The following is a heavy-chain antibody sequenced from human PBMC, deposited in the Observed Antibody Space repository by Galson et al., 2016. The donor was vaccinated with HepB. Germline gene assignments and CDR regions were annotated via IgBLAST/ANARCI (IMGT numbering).Heavy chain of an antibody. Sequence: SVKVSCKASGYTFTSHAMHWVRQAPGQRLEWMGWINAGNGNTKYSAKFQGRVTITRDTSATTAYVQLSNMRFEDSAVYYCAREGTSYSSGWYKRGAYDYWGQGTLVTVSS. CDR2: INAGNGNT. D-gene: IGHD6-19*01. V-gene: IGHV1-3*01. CDR3: AREGTSYSSGWYKRGAYDY. J-gene: IGHJ4*02. CDR1: GYTFTSHA.